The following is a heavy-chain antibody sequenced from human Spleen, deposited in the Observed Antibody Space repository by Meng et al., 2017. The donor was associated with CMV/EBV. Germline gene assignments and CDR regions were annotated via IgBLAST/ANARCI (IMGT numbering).Heavy chain of an antibody. CDR2: INPNSGGT. CDR1: GYTFIGYY. D-gene: IGHD2-2*01. V-gene: IGHV1-2*02. Sequence: ASVKVSCKASGYTFIGYYMHWVRQAPGQGLEWMGWINPNSGGTNYAQKFQGRVTMSSDTSISTAYMELRSLRSDDTAVYYCARDLQYCGSTSCYDDCFDPWGQGTLVTVSS. J-gene: IGHJ5*02. CDR3: ARDLQYCGSTSCYDDCFDP.